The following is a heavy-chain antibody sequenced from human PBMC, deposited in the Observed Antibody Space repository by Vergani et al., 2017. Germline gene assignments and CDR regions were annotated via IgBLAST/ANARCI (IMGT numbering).Heavy chain of an antibody. D-gene: IGHD3-16*02. CDR3: ARSSLRALVGYYYYMDV. CDR2: IFPSGNS. V-gene: IGHV4-30-2*01. Sequence: QLQLQESGSGLVKPSQTLSLTCAVSGDSITNGGFSWNWIRQPPGKGPEWIGYIFPSGNSDYNPSLRNRVSISLDKSKNQFSLWVNSVTAADTAVYFCARSSLRALVGYYYYMDVWGKGKTVVVSS. CDR1: GDSITNGGFS. J-gene: IGHJ6*03.